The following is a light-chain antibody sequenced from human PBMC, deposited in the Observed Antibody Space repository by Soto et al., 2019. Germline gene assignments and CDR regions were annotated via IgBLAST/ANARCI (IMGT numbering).Light chain of an antibody. V-gene: IGKV1-5*03. Sequence: DIQMTQSPSTLSASVGDRVTITCRASQSISSWLAWYQLKPGKAPKLLIYKASTLESGVPSRFSGSGSGTEFTLTISSLQPDDFATYYCQQSFTFGPGTKVDIK. CDR2: KAS. J-gene: IGKJ3*01. CDR1: QSISSW. CDR3: QQSFT.